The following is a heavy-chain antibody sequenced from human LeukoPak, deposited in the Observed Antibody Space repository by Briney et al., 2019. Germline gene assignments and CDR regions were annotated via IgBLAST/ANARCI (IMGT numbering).Heavy chain of an antibody. CDR1: GGSISGRSYY. D-gene: IGHD3-3*01. V-gene: IGHV4-39*07. CDR2: IYYSGTT. Sequence: SETMSLTCIVSGGSISGRSYYWGWIRQPPGKGLEWIGSIYYSGTTDYSPSLKSRVTMSVDTSKNQFSLKLSSVTAADTAVYYCARDAAHNRFLDYWGQGTLVTVSS. J-gene: IGHJ4*02. CDR3: ARDAAHNRFLDY.